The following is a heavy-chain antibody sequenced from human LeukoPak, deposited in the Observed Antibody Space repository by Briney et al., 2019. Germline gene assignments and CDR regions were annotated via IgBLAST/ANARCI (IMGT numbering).Heavy chain of an antibody. CDR2: IYYSGST. J-gene: IGHJ4*02. Sequence: PSETLSLTCSVSGGSINSGTYFWAWIRQPPGKGLEWIGNIYYSGSTYYNPSLESRVTLSIDTSKNQFSLKLTSVTAADTAVYYCASAPHVNYFDFWGQGALVTVSA. CDR1: GGSINSGTYF. V-gene: IGHV4-39*07. CDR3: ASAPHVNYFDF. D-gene: IGHD2/OR15-2a*01.